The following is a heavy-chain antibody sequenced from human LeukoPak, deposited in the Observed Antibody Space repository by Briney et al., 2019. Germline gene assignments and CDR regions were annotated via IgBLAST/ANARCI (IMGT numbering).Heavy chain of an antibody. CDR2: ISSSSSYI. J-gene: IGHJ6*03. CDR3: ARDNSGYCSSTSCSDYYYYMDV. V-gene: IGHV3-21*01. D-gene: IGHD2-2*01. Sequence: PGGSLRLSCVASGFTFSSYSMNWVRQAPGKGLEWVSSISSSSSYIYYADSVKGRFTISRDNAKNSLYLQMNSLRAEDTAVYYCARDNSGYCSSTSCSDYYYYMDVWGKGTTVTVSS. CDR1: GFTFSSYS.